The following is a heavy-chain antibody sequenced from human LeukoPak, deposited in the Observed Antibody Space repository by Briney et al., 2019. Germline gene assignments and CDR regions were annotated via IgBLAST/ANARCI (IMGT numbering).Heavy chain of an antibody. CDR1: GGSISSYY. Sequence: SETLSLTCTVSGGSISSYYWSWIRQPPGKGLEWIGYIYTSGSTNYNPSLKSRVTISVDTSKNQFSLKLSSVTAADTAVYYCAGRQSIQRHYDYWGQGTLVTVSS. CDR3: AGRQSIQRHYDY. D-gene: IGHD5-18*01. V-gene: IGHV4-4*09. CDR2: IYTSGST. J-gene: IGHJ4*02.